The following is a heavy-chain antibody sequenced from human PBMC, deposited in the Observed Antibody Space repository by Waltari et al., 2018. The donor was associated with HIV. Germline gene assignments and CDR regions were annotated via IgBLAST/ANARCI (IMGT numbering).Heavy chain of an antibody. V-gene: IGHV4-59*01. J-gene: IGHJ2*01. CDR1: GGSISSYY. CDR2: FYYSGST. CDR3: ARMSVSTYGLVNWIFDL. Sequence: QVQLQESGPGLVKPSETLSLTCTVSGGSISSYYWSWIRQPPGKGPEWIGYFYYSGSTNYNPSLKSRVTISVDTSKNQFSLKLSSVTAADTAVYYCARMSVSTYGLVNWIFDLWGRGTLVTVS. D-gene: IGHD3-10*01.